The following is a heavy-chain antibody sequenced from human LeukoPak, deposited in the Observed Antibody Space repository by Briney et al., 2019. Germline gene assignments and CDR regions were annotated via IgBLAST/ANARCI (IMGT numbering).Heavy chain of an antibody. CDR3: ARAVQYSSGWYGGVIDY. V-gene: IGHV4-59*01. CDR2: IYYSGST. Sequence: SETLSLTCTVSGGSISSYYWSWIRQPPGKGLEWIGYIYYSGSTNCNPSLKSRVTISVDTSKNQFSLKLSSVTAADTAVYYCARAVQYSSGWYGGVIDYWGQGTLVTVSS. CDR1: GGSISSYY. D-gene: IGHD6-19*01. J-gene: IGHJ4*02.